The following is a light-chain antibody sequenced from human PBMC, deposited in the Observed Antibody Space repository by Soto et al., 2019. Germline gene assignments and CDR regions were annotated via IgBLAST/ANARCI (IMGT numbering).Light chain of an antibody. Sequence: ETVMTQSPATLSVSPGERATLSCRASQSVSSNLAWYQQKPGQAPRLLIYGASSRATGIPDRFSGSGSGTDFTLTISRLEPEDFAVYYCQQRSNWPPSITFGQGTRLEIK. V-gene: IGKV3D-20*02. J-gene: IGKJ5*01. CDR2: GAS. CDR3: QQRSNWPPSIT. CDR1: QSVSSN.